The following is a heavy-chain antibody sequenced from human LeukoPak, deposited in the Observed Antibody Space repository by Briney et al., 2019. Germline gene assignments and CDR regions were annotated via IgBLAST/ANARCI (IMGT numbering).Heavy chain of an antibody. Sequence: GGSLRLSCAASGFTFSSYSMNWVRQAPGKGLEWVSSITRSNYIYYADSVKGRFTISRDNAKNSLYLQMNSLRAEDTAVYYCAKARHPRGSLVVVITPVDYYFDYWGQGTLVTVSS. CDR3: AKARHPRGSLVVVITPVDYYFDY. V-gene: IGHV3-21*06. D-gene: IGHD3-22*01. CDR1: GFTFSSYS. CDR2: ITRSNYI. J-gene: IGHJ4*02.